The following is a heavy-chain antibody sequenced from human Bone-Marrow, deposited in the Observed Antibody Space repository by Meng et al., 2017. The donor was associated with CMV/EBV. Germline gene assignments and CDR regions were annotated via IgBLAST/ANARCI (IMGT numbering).Heavy chain of an antibody. CDR1: FTSYG. J-gene: IGHJ4*02. CDR2: ISANNGNT. D-gene: IGHD2-2*01. V-gene: IGHV1-18*01. Sequence: FTSYGISWVRHAPGQGLEWMGWISANNGNTNYAQKLQGRVTMTTDTSTSTAYMELRSLRSDDTAVYYCARDSRRLGYCSSTSCFDYWGQGTLVTVSS. CDR3: ARDSRRLGYCSSTSCFDY.